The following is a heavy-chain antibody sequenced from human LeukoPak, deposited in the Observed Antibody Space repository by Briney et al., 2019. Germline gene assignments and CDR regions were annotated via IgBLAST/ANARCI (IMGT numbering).Heavy chain of an antibody. CDR3: ARGELLRYFDWSPLSV. J-gene: IGHJ4*02. CDR2: IFHSGST. V-gene: IGHV4-38-2*02. CDR1: GYSISSGYY. D-gene: IGHD3-9*01. Sequence: SETLSLTCTVSGYSISSGYYWGWIRQPPGKGLEWIGSIFHSGSTYYNPSLKSRVTISVDTSKNQFSLKLSSVTAADTAVYYCARGELLRYFDWSPLSVWGQGTLVTVSS.